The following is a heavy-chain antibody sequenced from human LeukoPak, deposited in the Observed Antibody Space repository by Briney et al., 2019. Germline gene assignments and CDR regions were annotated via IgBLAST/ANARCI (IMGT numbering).Heavy chain of an antibody. CDR2: IFHSGNS. J-gene: IGHJ3*01. CDR1: GYSMSSGYY. Sequence: SETLSLTCTVSGYSMSSGYYWGWIRPPPEKGLQWIGSIFHSGNSYYNPSLKSRVTISVDTSKNQFSLKVNSVTAADTAVYYCARVGYNWNLWFDFWGQGTTVTVSS. CDR3: ARVGYNWNLWFDF. D-gene: IGHD1-7*01. V-gene: IGHV4-38-2*02.